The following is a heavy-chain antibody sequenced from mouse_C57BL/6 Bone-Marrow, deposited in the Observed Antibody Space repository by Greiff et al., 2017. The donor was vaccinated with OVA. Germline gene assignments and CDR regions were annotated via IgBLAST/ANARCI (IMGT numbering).Heavy chain of an antibody. CDR1: GFNIKDDY. D-gene: IGHD1-1*01. J-gene: IGHJ4*01. V-gene: IGHV14-4*01. CDR2: IDPENGDT. Sequence: EVQLQQSGAELVRPGASVKLSCTASGFNIKDDYMHWVKQRPEQGLEWIGWIDPENGDTEYASKFQGKATITVDTSSNTAYLQLSSLTSEDTAVYYCTTRDGRSYGRIMDYWGQGTSVTVSS. CDR3: TTRDGRSYGRIMDY.